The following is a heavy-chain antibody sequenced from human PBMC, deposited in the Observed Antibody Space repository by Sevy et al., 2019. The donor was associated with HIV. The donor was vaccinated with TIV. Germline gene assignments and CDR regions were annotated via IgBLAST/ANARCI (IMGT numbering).Heavy chain of an antibody. D-gene: IGHD5-18*01. Sequence: GGSLRLSCAASGFTFSSCFMTWVRQAPGKGLEWVSTVSGSGDRTYYADSVKGRFTVSRDNSKNTVYLKMNSLRAEDTAIYYCAKNQAYIYGDCWGQGTLVTVSS. V-gene: IGHV3-23*01. CDR1: GFTFSSCF. CDR2: VSGSGDRT. CDR3: AKNQAYIYGDC. J-gene: IGHJ4*02.